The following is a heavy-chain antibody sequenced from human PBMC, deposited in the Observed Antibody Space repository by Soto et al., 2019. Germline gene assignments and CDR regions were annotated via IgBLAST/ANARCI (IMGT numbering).Heavy chain of an antibody. J-gene: IGHJ3*02. CDR2: IYHSGST. Sequence: SETLSLTCAVSGGSISSGGYSWSWIRQPPGKGLEWIGYIYHSGSTYYNPSLKSRVTISVDRSKNQFSLKLSSVTAADTAVYYCARLGTLYCSSTSCYALEEINDAFDIWGQGTMVTVSS. CDR1: GGSISSGGYS. D-gene: IGHD2-2*01. CDR3: ARLGTLYCSSTSCYALEEINDAFDI. V-gene: IGHV4-30-2*01.